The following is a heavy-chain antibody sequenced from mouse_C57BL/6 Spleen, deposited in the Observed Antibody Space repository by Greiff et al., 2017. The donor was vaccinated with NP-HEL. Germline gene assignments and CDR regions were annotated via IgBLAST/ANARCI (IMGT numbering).Heavy chain of an antibody. Sequence: QVQLQQPGAELVRPGSSVKLSCKASGYTFTSYWMHWVKQRPIQGLEWIGNIDPSDSEPHYNQKFKDKATLTVDKSSSTAYMQLSSLTSEDAAVYYCARSRLRYFDVWGTGTTVTVSS. CDR2: IDPSDSEP. V-gene: IGHV1-52*01. J-gene: IGHJ1*03. CDR1: GYTFTSYW. CDR3: ARSRLRYFDV. D-gene: IGHD2-2*01.